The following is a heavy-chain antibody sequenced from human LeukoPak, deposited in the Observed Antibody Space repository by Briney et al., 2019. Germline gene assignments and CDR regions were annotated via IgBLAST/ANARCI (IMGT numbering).Heavy chain of an antibody. D-gene: IGHD1-26*01. J-gene: IGHJ6*03. CDR3: ARYGGATLYYYYYMDV. CDR2: IYYSGST. V-gene: IGHV4-31*03. CDR1: GGSISSGGYY. Sequence: SETLSLTCTVSGGSISSGGYYWSWIRQHPGKGLEWIGYIYYSGSTYYNPSLKSRVTISVDTSKNQFSLKLSSVTAAHTAVYYCARYGGATLYYYYYMDVWGKGTTVTVSS.